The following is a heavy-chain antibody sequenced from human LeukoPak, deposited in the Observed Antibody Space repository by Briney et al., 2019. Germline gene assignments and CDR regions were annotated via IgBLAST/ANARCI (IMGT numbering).Heavy chain of an antibody. V-gene: IGHV3-48*03. D-gene: IGHD6-19*01. Sequence: TGGSLRLSCAASGFTFSSYEMNWVRQAPGKGLEWVSYISSSGSTIYYADSVKGRFTISRDNAKNSLYLQMNSLRAEDTAVYYCAREAEVAGTFDYWGQGTPVTVSS. CDR2: ISSSGSTI. CDR3: AREAEVAGTFDY. CDR1: GFTFSSYE. J-gene: IGHJ4*02.